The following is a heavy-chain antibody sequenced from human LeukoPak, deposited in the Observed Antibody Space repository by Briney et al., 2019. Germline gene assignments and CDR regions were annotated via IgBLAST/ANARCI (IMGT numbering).Heavy chain of an antibody. CDR2: IRYDGSNK. J-gene: IGHJ5*02. CDR1: GFTFSSYA. V-gene: IGHV3-30*02. D-gene: IGHD6-13*01. CDR3: AKAAAGYSSSWYVSFSWFDP. Sequence: GGSLRLSCAASGFTFSSYAMHWVRQAPGKGLEWVAFIRYDGSNKYYADSVKGRFTISRDNSKNTLYLQMNSLRAEDTAVYYCAKAAAGYSSSWYVSFSWFDPWGQGTLVTVSS.